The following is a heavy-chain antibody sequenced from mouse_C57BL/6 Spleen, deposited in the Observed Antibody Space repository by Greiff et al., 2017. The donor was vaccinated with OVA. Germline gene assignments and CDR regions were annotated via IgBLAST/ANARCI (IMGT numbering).Heavy chain of an antibody. CDR3: ARSSLTGTAMDY. D-gene: IGHD4-1*01. Sequence: VQLQQSGAELVRPGASVKMSCKASGYTFTSYNMHWVKQTPRQGLEWIGAIYPGNGDTSYNQKFKGKATLTVDKSSSTAYMQISSLTSEDTAVYFCARSSLTGTAMDYWGQGTSVTVSS. CDR2: IYPGNGDT. CDR1: GYTFTSYN. V-gene: IGHV1-12*01. J-gene: IGHJ4*01.